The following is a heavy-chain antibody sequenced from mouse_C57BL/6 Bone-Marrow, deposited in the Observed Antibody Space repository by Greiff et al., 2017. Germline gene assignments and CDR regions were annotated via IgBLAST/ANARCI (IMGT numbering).Heavy chain of an antibody. Sequence: QVQLQQSGAELAKPGASVKLSCKASGYTSTSYWMHWVKQRPGQGLEWIGYINPSSGYTKYNQKFKDKATLTADTSTSTAYMQLSSLTYEDSAFYYCARGDYWGQGTSVTVSS. CDR3: ARGDY. V-gene: IGHV1-7*01. CDR1: GYTSTSYW. CDR2: INPSSGYT. J-gene: IGHJ4*01.